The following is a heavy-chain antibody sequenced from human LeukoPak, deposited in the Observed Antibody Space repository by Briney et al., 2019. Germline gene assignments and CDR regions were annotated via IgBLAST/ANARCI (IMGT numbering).Heavy chain of an antibody. Sequence: ASVKVSCKASGYTFTGYYMHWVRQAPGQGLEWMGWINPNSGGTNYAQKFQGRVTMTRDTSISTAYMELSRLRSDDTAVYYCARKTTYGSSWDGYYFDYWGQGTLVTVSS. CDR1: GYTFTGYY. V-gene: IGHV1-2*02. CDR2: INPNSGGT. J-gene: IGHJ4*02. CDR3: ARKTTYGSSWDGYYFDY. D-gene: IGHD6-13*01.